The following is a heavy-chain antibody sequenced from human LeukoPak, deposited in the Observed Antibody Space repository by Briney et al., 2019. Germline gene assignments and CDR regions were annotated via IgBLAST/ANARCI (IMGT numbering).Heavy chain of an antibody. V-gene: IGHV4-34*01. CDR3: ARGDYYGSENWFDP. CDR2: ITYSGSI. Sequence: PSETLSLTCAVSGGSFSGKYWTWIRQPPGKGLEWIGEITYSGSIYYNPSLKSRVTISVDTSKNQFSLKLNSVTAADTAVYYCARGDYYGSENWFDPWGQGTLVTVSS. D-gene: IGHD3-10*01. J-gene: IGHJ5*02. CDR1: GGSFSGKY.